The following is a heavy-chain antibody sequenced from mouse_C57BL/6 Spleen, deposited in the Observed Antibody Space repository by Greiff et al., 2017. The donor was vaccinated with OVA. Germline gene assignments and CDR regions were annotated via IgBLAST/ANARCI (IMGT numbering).Heavy chain of an antibody. V-gene: IGHV1-80*01. CDR1: GYAFSSYW. Sequence: QVQLKESGAELVKPGASVKISCKASGYAFSSYWMNWVKQRPGKGLEWIGQIYPGDGDTNYNGKFKGKATLTADKSSSTAYMQLSSLTSEDSAVYVCARSDDGYYRFAYWGQGTLVTVSA. J-gene: IGHJ3*01. CDR2: IYPGDGDT. D-gene: IGHD2-3*01. CDR3: ARSDDGYYRFAY.